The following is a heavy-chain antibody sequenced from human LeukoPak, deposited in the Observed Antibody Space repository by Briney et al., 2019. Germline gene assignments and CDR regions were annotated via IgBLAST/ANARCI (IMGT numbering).Heavy chain of an antibody. CDR3: ARRRAAADFDAFDI. J-gene: IGHJ3*02. CDR1: GGTFSSYA. CDR2: IIPIFGTA. V-gene: IGHV1-69*05. D-gene: IGHD6-13*01. Sequence: SVKVSCKASGGTFSSYAISWVRQAPGQGLEWMGGIIPIFGTANYAQKFQGRVTITTDESKSTAYMELSSLRSEDTAVYYCARRRAAADFDAFDIWGQGTMVTVSS.